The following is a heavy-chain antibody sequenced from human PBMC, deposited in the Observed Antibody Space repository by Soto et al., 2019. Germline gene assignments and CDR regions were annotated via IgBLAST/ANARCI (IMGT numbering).Heavy chain of an antibody. V-gene: IGHV3-23*01. Sequence: ESGGGLVQPGGSLRLSCAASGFTFSRYAMSWVRQAPGKGLEWVSAISGSGGSTYYADSVKGRFTISRDNSKNTLYLQMNSLRAEDTAVYYCAKLPYDFWSGYYNYWGQGTLVTVSS. CDR2: ISGSGGST. CDR3: AKLPYDFWSGYYNY. J-gene: IGHJ4*02. D-gene: IGHD3-3*01. CDR1: GFTFSRYA.